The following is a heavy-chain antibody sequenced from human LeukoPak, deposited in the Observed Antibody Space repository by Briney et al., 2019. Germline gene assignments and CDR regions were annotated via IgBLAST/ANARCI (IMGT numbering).Heavy chain of an antibody. J-gene: IGHJ4*02. Sequence: GSLRLSCSTSGFKLKLFAIPLVRQAPGKGLEYFSGISGNGDTTYYANSVKGRFTISRDNSKNTLYLQMGSLRAEDMAVYYCARGLGYCSRTSCYPDYWGQGALVTVSS. D-gene: IGHD2-2*01. CDR2: ISGNGDTT. V-gene: IGHV3-64*01. CDR1: GFKLKLFA. CDR3: ARGLGYCSRTSCYPDY.